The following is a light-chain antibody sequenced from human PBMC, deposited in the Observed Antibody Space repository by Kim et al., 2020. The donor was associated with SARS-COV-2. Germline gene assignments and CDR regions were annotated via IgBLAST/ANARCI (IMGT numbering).Light chain of an antibody. J-gene: IGLJ1*01. CDR3: QAWDSSTFYV. V-gene: IGLV3-1*01. CDR2: RDN. CDR1: KLGDKY. Sequence: VSPGQTVSSTCSGDKLGDKYVSWYQQRPGQSPALVIYRDNKRPSGIPERFSGSNSGNTATLTISGTHAMDEADYYCQAWDSSTFYVFGTGTKVTVL.